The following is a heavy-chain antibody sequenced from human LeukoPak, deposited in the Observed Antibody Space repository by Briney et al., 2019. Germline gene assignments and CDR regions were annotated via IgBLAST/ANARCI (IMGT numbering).Heavy chain of an antibody. CDR1: GYTFTSYG. D-gene: IGHD3-22*01. CDR3: ARDWYYYDSGGYDFDAFDI. J-gene: IGHJ3*02. CDR2: ISTYNGNT. V-gene: IGHV1-18*01. Sequence: GASVKVSCKASGYTFTSYGISWVRQAPGQGLEWMGWISTYNGNTKYTQKLQGRVTMTTDTAMSTAYMELRSLRSDDTAVYYCARDWYYYDSGGYDFDAFDIWGQGTMVTVSS.